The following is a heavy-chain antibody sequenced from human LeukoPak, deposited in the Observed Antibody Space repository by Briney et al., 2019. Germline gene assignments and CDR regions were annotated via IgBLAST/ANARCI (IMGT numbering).Heavy chain of an antibody. J-gene: IGHJ6*03. Sequence: GGSLRLSCAASGFTFSSYAMSWVRQAPGKGLECISGFSGSGGSTYYADSVKGRFTISRDNSKNTLYLQMNSLRAEDTAVYYCAKDYAGGWPKRGMDVWGKGATVTVSS. CDR3: AKDYAGGWPKRGMDV. CDR2: FSGSGGST. CDR1: GFTFSSYA. V-gene: IGHV3-23*01. D-gene: IGHD3-16*01.